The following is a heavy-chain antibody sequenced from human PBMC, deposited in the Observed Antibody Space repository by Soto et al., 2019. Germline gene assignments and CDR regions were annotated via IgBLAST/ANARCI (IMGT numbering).Heavy chain of an antibody. CDR1: GFTFSSYS. D-gene: IGHD4-17*01. CDR3: ATYDGDSDAFDI. Sequence: EVQLVESGGGLVQPGGSLRLSCAASGFTFSSYSMNWVRQAPGKGLEWVSYISSSSSTIYYADSVKGRFTISRDNAKNSLYLQMNSRRDEDTAVYYSATYDGDSDAFDIWGQGTMVTVSS. CDR2: ISSSSSTI. V-gene: IGHV3-48*02. J-gene: IGHJ3*02.